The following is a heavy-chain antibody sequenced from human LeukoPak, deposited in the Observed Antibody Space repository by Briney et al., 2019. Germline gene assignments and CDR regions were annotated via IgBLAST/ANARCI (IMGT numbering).Heavy chain of an antibody. Sequence: SVKVSCKASGDTFSKYGISWLRPAPGQGLEWMGRIIPILEGIDYAQKFQGRVSITADKSTSTAYMEVSSLKSEDTAVYYCARESLSATPIFDFWGRGTLVTVSS. J-gene: IGHJ4*02. D-gene: IGHD5-12*01. CDR1: GDTFSKYG. CDR2: IIPILEGI. CDR3: ARESLSATPIFDF. V-gene: IGHV1-69*04.